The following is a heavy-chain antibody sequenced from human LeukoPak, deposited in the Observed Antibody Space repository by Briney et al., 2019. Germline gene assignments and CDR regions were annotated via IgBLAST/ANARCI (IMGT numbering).Heavy chain of an antibody. CDR1: GGSISSYY. CDR3: AIVSDSSGYHLDY. D-gene: IGHD3-22*01. J-gene: IGHJ4*02. CDR2: IYYSGST. V-gene: IGHV4-59*01. Sequence: PSETLSLTCTVSGGSISSYYWSWIRQPPGKGLEWIGYIYYSGSTNYNPSLKSRVTISVDTSKNQFSLKLSSVTAADTAVYYCAIVSDSSGYHLDYWGQGTLVTVSS.